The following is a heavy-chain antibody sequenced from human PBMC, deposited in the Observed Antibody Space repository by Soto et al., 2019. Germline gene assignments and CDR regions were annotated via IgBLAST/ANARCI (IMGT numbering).Heavy chain of an antibody. V-gene: IGHV1-69*01. Sequence: QVQLVQSGAEVKKPGSSVKVSCKASGGTFSNFAVSWVRQAPGQGLEWMGGIIPIFGTANYAQNFQGRVTITADESMSTAYRELSRLRSEDAAVYYCARDRGNCGGYQDPQTTCYYRYGMDVWGQGTTVTVSS. D-gene: IGHD2-21*01. CDR1: GGTFSNFA. CDR2: IIPIFGTA. J-gene: IGHJ6*02. CDR3: ARDRGNCGGYQDPQTTCYYRYGMDV.